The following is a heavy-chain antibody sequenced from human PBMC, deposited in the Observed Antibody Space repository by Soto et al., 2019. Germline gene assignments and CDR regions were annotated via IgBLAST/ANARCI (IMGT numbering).Heavy chain of an antibody. CDR2: IRPDNGNR. J-gene: IGHJ1*01. Sequence: QVQVLQSGPEVKRPGASVTVSCKTSGYTFSTSGISWVRQAPGQGLEWVGWIRPDNGNRKYAQRLQGRVTLTTDTPASTDDMELRLLTTGYTAMYSCARDTGSNRYHAWGQGTLVTVSS. D-gene: IGHD2-2*01. CDR3: ARDTGSNRYHA. CDR1: GYTFSTSG. V-gene: IGHV1-18*01.